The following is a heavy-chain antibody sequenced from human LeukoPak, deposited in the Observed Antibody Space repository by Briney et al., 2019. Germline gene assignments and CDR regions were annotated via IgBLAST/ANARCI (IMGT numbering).Heavy chain of an antibody. D-gene: IGHD1-26*01. J-gene: IGHJ3*02. CDR3: GRVGSGGTREDTLDI. CDR2: IGSRSSHI. Sequence: GGSLRLSCAASGFTFSSYSMNWVRQTPGKGLEWVSSIGSRSSHIYYADSVKGRFTISRDNAKNSLYLQMNSLRAEDTAVYYCGRVGSGGTREDTLDIWGQGTMVTVSS. CDR1: GFTFSSYS. V-gene: IGHV3-21*01.